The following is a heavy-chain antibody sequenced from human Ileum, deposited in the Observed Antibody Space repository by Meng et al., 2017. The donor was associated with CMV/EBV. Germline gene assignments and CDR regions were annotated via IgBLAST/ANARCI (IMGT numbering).Heavy chain of an antibody. CDR2: ISSSGSII. V-gene: IGHV3-11*04. J-gene: IGHJ4*02. CDR1: GFTFSDYY. D-gene: IGHD2-21*02. CDR3: ARDVRGASVTASLPFDY. Sequence: GGSLRLSCAASGFTFSDYYMSWIRQAPGKGLEWVSYISSSGSIIYYADSVRGRFTISRDNAKNSLYLQMNSLRAEDTAVYYCARDVRGASVTASLPFDYWGQGTLVTVSS.